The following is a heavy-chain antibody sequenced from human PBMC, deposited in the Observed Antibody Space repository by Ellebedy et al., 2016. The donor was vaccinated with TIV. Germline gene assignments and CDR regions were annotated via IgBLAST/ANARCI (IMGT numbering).Heavy chain of an antibody. CDR1: GFSFGDHG. J-gene: IGHJ4*02. CDR3: ARPATIFGVFIILSAFDY. Sequence: GGSLRLXCLASGFSFGDHGMHWVRQAPGKGLEWVALISFDGSNKYYADSVKGRFTISRDNSKNTLWLQMNSLRADDTAVYYCARPATIFGVFIILSAFDYWGQGTLVTVSS. D-gene: IGHD3-3*01. V-gene: IGHV3-30*03. CDR2: ISFDGSNK.